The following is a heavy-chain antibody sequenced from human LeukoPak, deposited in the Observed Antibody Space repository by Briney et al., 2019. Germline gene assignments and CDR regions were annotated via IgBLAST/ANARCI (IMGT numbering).Heavy chain of an antibody. CDR1: GFTFSIYA. D-gene: IGHD3-22*01. J-gene: IGHJ1*01. V-gene: IGHV3-30-3*01. Sequence: PGRSLRLSCAASGFTFSIYAMDWVRQAPGKGLEWVALISYDGNNKYYADSVKGRFSISRDNSKNTVYLQMNSLRPEDTAIYYCARSYYDSTAYYLAEYFQHWGQGTLVTVSS. CDR3: ARSYYDSTAYYLAEYFQH. CDR2: ISYDGNNK.